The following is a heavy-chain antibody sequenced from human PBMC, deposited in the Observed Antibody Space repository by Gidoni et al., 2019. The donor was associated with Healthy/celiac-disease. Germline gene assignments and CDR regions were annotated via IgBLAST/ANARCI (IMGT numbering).Heavy chain of an antibody. J-gene: IGHJ4*02. CDR1: GFTFSSHA. V-gene: IGHV3-30-3*01. Sequence: QVQLVASGGGVVQPGRSLRLSCAASGFTFSSHAMHWGRQAPGKGLEWVAVISYDGSNKYYADSVNGRFTISRDNSKNTLYLQMNSLGAEDTAVYYCARFGDRGLDYWGQGTLVTVSS. D-gene: IGHD3-3*01. CDR3: ARFGDRGLDY. CDR2: ISYDGSNK.